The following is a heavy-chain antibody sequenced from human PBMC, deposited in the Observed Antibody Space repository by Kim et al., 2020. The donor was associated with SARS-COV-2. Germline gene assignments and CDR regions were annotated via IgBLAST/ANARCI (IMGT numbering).Heavy chain of an antibody. CDR1: GGSISSSNW. Sequence: SETLSLTCAVSGGSISSSNWWSWVRQPPGKGLEWIGEIYHSGSTNYNPSLKSRVTISVDKSKNQFSLKLSSVTAADTAVYYCARVTEDYYGSGSYVNFDYWGQGTLVTVSS. V-gene: IGHV4-4*02. D-gene: IGHD3-10*01. CDR3: ARVTEDYYGSGSYVNFDY. J-gene: IGHJ4*02. CDR2: IYHSGST.